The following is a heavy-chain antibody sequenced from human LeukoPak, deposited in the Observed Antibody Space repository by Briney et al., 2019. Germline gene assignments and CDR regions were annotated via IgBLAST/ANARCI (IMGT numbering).Heavy chain of an antibody. V-gene: IGHV4-38-2*01. J-gene: IGHJ4*02. D-gene: IGHD3-10*01. CDR2: IYHRGNT. CDR1: GYSISSGYY. CDR3: ARRYYYGSGFDY. Sequence: SETLSLTCAVSGYSISSGYYWGWIRQPPGKGLEWIGTIYHRGNTYYNPSLKSRVTISVDTSKNQFSLKLSSVTAADTAVYYCARRYYYGSGFDYWGQGTLVTVSS.